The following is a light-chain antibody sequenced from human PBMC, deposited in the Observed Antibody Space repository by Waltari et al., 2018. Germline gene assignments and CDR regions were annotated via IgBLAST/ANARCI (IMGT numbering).Light chain of an antibody. CDR3: ASWDDSLNGHWV. Sequence: QSVLTQPPSASGTPGQSVTISCSGGASNIGGNLVNWYQQLPGKAPKLLIYRSDRRPSGFPARFSGSKSGTSASLAISGLQSEDEADYFCASWDDSLNGHWVFGGGTKVTVL. V-gene: IGLV1-44*01. CDR2: RSD. CDR1: ASNIGGNL. J-gene: IGLJ3*02.